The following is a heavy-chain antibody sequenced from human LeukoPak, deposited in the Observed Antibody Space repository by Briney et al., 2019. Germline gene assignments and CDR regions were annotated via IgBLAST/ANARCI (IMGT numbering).Heavy chain of an antibody. CDR3: AGGSFDI. V-gene: IGHV3-30*04. D-gene: IGHD3-16*01. J-gene: IGHJ3*02. Sequence: PGRSLRLSCAASGFTFSNYAMDWVRQAPGKGLEWVAVISKDGSMKYYADSVQGRFTVSRDNSNNTLYLQMNSLRTEDTAVYYCAGGSFDIWGQGTMVTVSS. CDR2: ISKDGSMK. CDR1: GFTFSNYA.